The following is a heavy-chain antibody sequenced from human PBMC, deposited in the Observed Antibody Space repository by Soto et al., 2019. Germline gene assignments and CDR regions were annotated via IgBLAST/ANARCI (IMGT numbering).Heavy chain of an antibody. Sequence: GASVKVSCKASGYTFTGYYMHWLRQTPGQGLEWMGWIHPNSGGTRYSQKFQDWVTLTRETSITTAYMELSGLKDDDTAVYYCARGVGIPTTNAFDIWGQGTLVTVSS. J-gene: IGHJ3*02. CDR2: IHPNSGGT. D-gene: IGHD5-18*01. CDR1: GYTFTGYY. V-gene: IGHV1-2*04. CDR3: ARGVGIPTTNAFDI.